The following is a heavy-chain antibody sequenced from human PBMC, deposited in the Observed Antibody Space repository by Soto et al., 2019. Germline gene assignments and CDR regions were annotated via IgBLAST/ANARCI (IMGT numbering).Heavy chain of an antibody. Sequence: SCKASGGTFSSYAISWVRQAPGQGLEWMGGIIPIFGTANYAQKFQGRVTITADEATSTAYMELSSLRSEDTAVYYCAREAAAGTSNWFGPWGQGTLVTVSS. J-gene: IGHJ5*02. CDR2: IIPIFGTA. V-gene: IGHV1-69*01. CDR1: GGTFSSYA. CDR3: AREAAAGTSNWFGP. D-gene: IGHD6-13*01.